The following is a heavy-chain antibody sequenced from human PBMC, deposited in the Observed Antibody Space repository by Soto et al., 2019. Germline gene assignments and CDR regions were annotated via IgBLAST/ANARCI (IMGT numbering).Heavy chain of an antibody. V-gene: IGHV3-33*01. CDR2: IWYDGSNK. CDR3: ARGQLLSDYDYYGMDV. J-gene: IGHJ6*02. CDR1: GFTFSSYG. Sequence: GSLRLSCSASGFTFSSYGMQWVRQAPGKGLEWVAVIWYDGSNKYYADSVKGRFTISRNNSKNKLKLQINNIKAEDTAVYYCARGQLLSDYDYYGMDVWGQGT. D-gene: IGHD2-2*01.